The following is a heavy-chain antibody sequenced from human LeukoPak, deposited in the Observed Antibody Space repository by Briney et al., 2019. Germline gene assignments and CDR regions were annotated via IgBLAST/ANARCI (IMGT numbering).Heavy chain of an antibody. V-gene: IGHV3-9*01. J-gene: IGHJ4*02. CDR2: ISWNSGSI. CDR3: AKDRGRGWYGYYDY. Sequence: GRSLRLSCAASGFTFDDYAMHWVRQAPGKGLAWVSGISWNSGSIGYADSVKGRFTISRDNAKNSLYLQMNSLRAEDTVLYYCAKDRGRGWYGYYDYWGQGTLVTVSS. D-gene: IGHD6-19*01. CDR1: GFTFDDYA.